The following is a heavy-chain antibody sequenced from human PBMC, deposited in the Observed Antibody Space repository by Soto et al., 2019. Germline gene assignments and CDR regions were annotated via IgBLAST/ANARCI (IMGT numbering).Heavy chain of an antibody. D-gene: IGHD4-17*01. CDR1: GFTFGDYA. Sequence: PGGSLRLSCTASGFTFGDYAMSWFCQAPGKGLEWVGFIRSKAYGGTTEYAASVKGRFTISRDDSKSIAYLQMNSLKTEDTAVYYCTRERVGTVTQSFDYWGQGTLVTVSS. J-gene: IGHJ4*02. CDR2: IRSKAYGGTT. CDR3: TRERVGTVTQSFDY. V-gene: IGHV3-49*03.